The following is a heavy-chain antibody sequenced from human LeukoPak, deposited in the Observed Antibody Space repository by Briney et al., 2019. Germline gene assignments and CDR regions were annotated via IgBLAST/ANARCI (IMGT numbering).Heavy chain of an antibody. J-gene: IGHJ4*02. D-gene: IGHD5-24*01. V-gene: IGHV3-15*01. Sequence: GGSLRLSCAASGFTFRNIWMTWIRQAPGKGLEWVGRIRSNSDGGAADYAAPVKGRFTISRDDSKTTLYLQLNSLKAEDTAVYYCTTATSVTTSWSWGQGTLATVSS. CDR3: TTATSVTTSWS. CDR1: GFTFRNIW. CDR2: IRSNSDGGAA.